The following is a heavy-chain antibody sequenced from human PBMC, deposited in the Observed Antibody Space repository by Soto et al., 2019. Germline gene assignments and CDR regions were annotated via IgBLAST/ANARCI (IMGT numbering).Heavy chain of an antibody. CDR3: ARGLQYGGNSAY. CDR2: IFHSGST. CDR1: GYSISSGYY. Sequence: PSETLSLTCAVSGYSISSGYYWGFIRQPPGKGLEWIASIFHSGSTYYNPSLKSRVTISVDTSKNQFSLKLSSATAADTAVYYCARGLQYGGNSAYWGQGTLVTVSS. V-gene: IGHV4-38-2*01. J-gene: IGHJ4*02. D-gene: IGHD2-21*02.